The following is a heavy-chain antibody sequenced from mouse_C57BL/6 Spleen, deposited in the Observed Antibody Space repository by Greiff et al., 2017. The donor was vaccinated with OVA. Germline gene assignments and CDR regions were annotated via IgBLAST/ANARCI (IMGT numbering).Heavy chain of an antibody. D-gene: IGHD1-1*01. Sequence: VQLQQSGAELVKPGASVKLSCTASGFNIKDYYMHWVKQRTERGLEWIGRIDPEDGETKYAPKFQGKATITADTSSNTAYLQLSSLTSEDTAVYYCASRFITTVVEGYYFDYWGQGTTLTVSS. CDR2: IDPEDGET. CDR3: ASRFITTVVEGYYFDY. J-gene: IGHJ2*01. CDR1: GFNIKDYY. V-gene: IGHV14-2*01.